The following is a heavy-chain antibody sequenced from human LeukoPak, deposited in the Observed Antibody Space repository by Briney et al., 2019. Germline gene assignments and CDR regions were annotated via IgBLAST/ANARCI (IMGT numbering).Heavy chain of an antibody. V-gene: IGHV1-3*01. CDR2: INAGNGNT. J-gene: IGHJ4*02. Sequence: ASVKVSCKASGGTFRTYTINWVRQAPGQRLEWMGWINAGNGNTKYSQKFQGRVTITRDTSASTAYMELSSLRSEDTAVYYCARDWQQWLNYWGQGTLVTVSS. CDR3: ARDWQQWLNY. CDR1: GGTFRTYT. D-gene: IGHD6-19*01.